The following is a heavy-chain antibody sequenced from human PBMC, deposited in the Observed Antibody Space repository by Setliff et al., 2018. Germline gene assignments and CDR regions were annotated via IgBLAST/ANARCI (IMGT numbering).Heavy chain of an antibody. J-gene: IGHJ3*02. CDR3: ARDTYIAQAFDI. D-gene: IGHD2-15*01. V-gene: IGHV3-66*02. CDR1: GFTVSSNY. Sequence: GGSLRLSCAASGFTVSSNYMSWVRQAPGKGLEWVSIIYRGGNTYYADSVKGRFTISRDNSRNTLYLQMNSLRAEDTAVYCCARDTYIAQAFDIWGQGTMVTVSS. CDR2: IYRGGNT.